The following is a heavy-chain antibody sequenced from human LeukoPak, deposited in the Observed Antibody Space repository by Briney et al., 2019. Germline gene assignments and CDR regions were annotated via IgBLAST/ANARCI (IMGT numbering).Heavy chain of an antibody. V-gene: IGHV1-3*01. CDR1: GYTFTSYA. CDR3: ARDSSSGLTGTVDY. CDR2: INAGNGNT. Sequence: GASVKVSCKASGYTFTSYAMHWVRQAPGQRLEWMGWINAGNGNTKYSQKFQGRVTITRDTSASTAYMELSSLRSEDTAVYYCARDSSSGLTGTVDYWGQGTLVTVSS. D-gene: IGHD3-9*01. J-gene: IGHJ4*02.